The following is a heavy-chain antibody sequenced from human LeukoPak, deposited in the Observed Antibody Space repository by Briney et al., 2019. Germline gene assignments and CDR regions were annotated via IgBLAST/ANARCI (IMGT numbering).Heavy chain of an antibody. CDR2: INPNSGGT. V-gene: IGHV1-2*02. D-gene: IGHD1-26*01. CDR1: GYTFTGYY. J-gene: IGHJ2*01. Sequence: ASVKVSCKASGYTFTGYYMHWVRQAPGQGLEWMGWINPNSGGTNYAQKFQGRVTMTRDTSISTAYMELSRLRSDDTAVYHCARDQWERLGYFDLWGRGTLVTVSS. CDR3: ARDQWERLGYFDL.